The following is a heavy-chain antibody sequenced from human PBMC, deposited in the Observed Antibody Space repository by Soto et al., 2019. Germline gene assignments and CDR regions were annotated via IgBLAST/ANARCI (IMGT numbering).Heavy chain of an antibody. CDR2: IIPIFGTA. V-gene: IGHV1-69*13. D-gene: IGHD3-3*01. J-gene: IGHJ5*02. CDR1: GGTFISYA. Sequence: SVKVSCEASGGTFISYAISLLLQAPGQGLEWMGGIIPIFGTANYAQKFQGRVTITADESTSTAYMELSSLRSEDTAVYYCARVFGVVMAWFDPWGQGTLVTVSS. CDR3: ARVFGVVMAWFDP.